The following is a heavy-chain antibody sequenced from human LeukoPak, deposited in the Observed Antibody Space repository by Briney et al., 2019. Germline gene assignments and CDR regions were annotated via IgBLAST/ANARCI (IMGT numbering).Heavy chain of an antibody. D-gene: IGHD6-19*01. V-gene: IGHV1-24*01. CDR2: FDPEDGET. CDR3: ATQEVEQWLVGENWCDP. Sequence: ASVKVSCKVSGYTLTELSMHWVRQAPGKGLEWMGGFDPEDGETIYAQKFQGRVTMTEDTSTDTAYMELSSLRSEDTAVYYCATQEVEQWLVGENWCDPWGQGTLVTVSS. CDR1: GYTLTELS. J-gene: IGHJ5*02.